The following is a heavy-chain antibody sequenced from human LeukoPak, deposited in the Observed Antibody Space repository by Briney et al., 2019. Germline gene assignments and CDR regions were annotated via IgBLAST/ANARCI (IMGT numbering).Heavy chain of an antibody. J-gene: IGHJ6*02. CDR3: ARPSWYSSEGGYYGMDV. D-gene: IGHD6-25*01. CDR1: GYIFSDFW. CDR2: IYASDSDT. V-gene: IGHV5-51*01. Sequence: GESLKISCKGSGYIFSDFWIGWMRQMPGKGLEWMGVIYASDSDTTYSPSFQGQVTISADKSISTAYLQWSSLKASDTAMYYCARPSWYSSEGGYYGMDVWGQGTTVTVSS.